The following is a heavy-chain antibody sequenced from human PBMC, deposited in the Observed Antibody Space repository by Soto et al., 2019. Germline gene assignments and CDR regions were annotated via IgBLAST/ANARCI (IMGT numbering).Heavy chain of an antibody. V-gene: IGHV4-30-4*01. CDR1: GDSIKSGSFY. CDR3: AVGRQVVPSSGRLDP. J-gene: IGHJ5*02. D-gene: IGHD6-6*01. CDR2: ITYSGMT. Sequence: QVHLQESGPGLVKPSQTLSLTCSVNGDSIKSGSFYWSWIRQSPGNGLEYIGYITYSGMTFQNPSLKRRVTMSVDKPRLKFSLAVRSVPAADTGGYYFAVGRQVVPSSGRLDPGGQGTRVTFPS.